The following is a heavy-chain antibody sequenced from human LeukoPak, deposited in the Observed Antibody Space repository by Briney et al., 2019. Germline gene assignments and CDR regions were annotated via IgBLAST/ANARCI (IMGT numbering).Heavy chain of an antibody. D-gene: IGHD6-13*01. CDR2: ISSSGSTI. CDR3: ARDGKADPQQLAPYYFDY. CDR1: GFTFSDYY. Sequence: GGFLRLSCAASGFTFSDYYMSWIRQAPGKGLEWVSYISSSGSTIYYADSVKGRFTISRDNAKNSLYLQMNSLRAEDTAVYYCARDGKADPQQLAPYYFDYWGQGTLVTVSS. V-gene: IGHV3-11*01. J-gene: IGHJ4*02.